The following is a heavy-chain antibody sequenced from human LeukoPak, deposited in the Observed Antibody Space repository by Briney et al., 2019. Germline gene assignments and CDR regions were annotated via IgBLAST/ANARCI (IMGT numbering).Heavy chain of an antibody. V-gene: IGHV3-30*02. D-gene: IGHD5-12*01. Sequence: PGGSLRLSCAASRFTFSRYGMHWVRQGPGKGLERVAFIRYDGSNKHYADSVKGRFTISRDNSKNTLYLQMNSLRAEDTAVYYCAKNPGGYDYRFAYWGQGTLVTVSS. CDR2: IRYDGSNK. CDR3: AKNPGGYDYRFAY. CDR1: RFTFSRYG. J-gene: IGHJ4*02.